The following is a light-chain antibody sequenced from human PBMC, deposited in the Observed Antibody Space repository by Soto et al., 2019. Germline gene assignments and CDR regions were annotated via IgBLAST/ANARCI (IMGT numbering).Light chain of an antibody. CDR2: DAS. J-gene: IGKJ3*01. CDR3: QQYDNWPPFT. V-gene: IGKV3-15*01. CDR1: QSVSSN. Sequence: EIIMTQSPATLSVSPGERATLSCRASQSVSSNLAWYQQKPGQAPRLLIYDASTRATGIPARFSGSGSGSEFTLTISSLRSEDFAVYYCQQYDNWPPFTFGPGTTVDIK.